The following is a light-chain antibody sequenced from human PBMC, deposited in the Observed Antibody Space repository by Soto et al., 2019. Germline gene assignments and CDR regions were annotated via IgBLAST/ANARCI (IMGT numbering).Light chain of an antibody. J-gene: IGKJ4*01. V-gene: IGKV3D-15*01. CDR2: GAS. CDR3: QQYNNWPLT. Sequence: EMVMTQCPATLSVSPGERATLSCRASQSVSSNLAWYQQKPGQAPRLLIYGASTRATGIPARFSGSGAGTEFTLTISSLQSEDFAVYYCQQYNNWPLTFGGGTKVDIK. CDR1: QSVSSN.